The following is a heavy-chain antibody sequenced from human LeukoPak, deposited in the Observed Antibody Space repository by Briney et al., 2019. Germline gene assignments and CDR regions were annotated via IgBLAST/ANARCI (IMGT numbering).Heavy chain of an antibody. Sequence: KPSETLSLTCAVYGGSFSGYYWSWIRQPPGKGLEWIGEINHSGSTNYNPSLKSRVTISVDTSKNQFSLKLSSVTAADTAVYYCARNRWLLRWIDYWGQGTLVTVSS. D-gene: IGHD5-24*01. CDR1: GGSFSGYY. V-gene: IGHV4-34*01. J-gene: IGHJ4*02. CDR3: ARNRWLLRWIDY. CDR2: INHSGST.